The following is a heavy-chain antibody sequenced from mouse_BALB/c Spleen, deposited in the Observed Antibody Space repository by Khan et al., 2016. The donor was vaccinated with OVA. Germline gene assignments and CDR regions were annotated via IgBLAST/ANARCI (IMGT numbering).Heavy chain of an antibody. D-gene: IGHD2-1*01. CDR3: TRNGLGNYESWDY. J-gene: IGHJ2*01. CDR2: IYPGNSDI. CDR1: GYTFTSYW. V-gene: IGHV1-5*01. Sequence: EVELVESGTVLARPGASVKMSCKASGYTFTSYWMHWVKQRPGQGLEWIGAIYPGNSDINYNQKFKGKAKLTAVTSTSTAYMELNSLTNEDSAVYYCTRNGLGNYESWDYWGQGTTLTVSS.